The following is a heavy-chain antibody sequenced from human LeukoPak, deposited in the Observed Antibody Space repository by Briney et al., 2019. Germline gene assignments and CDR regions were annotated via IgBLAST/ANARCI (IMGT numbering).Heavy chain of an antibody. CDR2: INTDSGNP. V-gene: IGHV7-4-1*02. Sequence: ASVKVSCKASGYSFNSQGMNWVRQAPGQGLEWMGWINTDSGNPTYAQGFTGRFVFSLDTSVSTAYLQISSLKAEDTAVYYCARGAGVRGKKYGDSFDYWGQGTLVTVSS. D-gene: IGHD4-17*01. CDR3: ARGAGVRGKKYGDSFDY. CDR1: GYSFNSQG. J-gene: IGHJ4*02.